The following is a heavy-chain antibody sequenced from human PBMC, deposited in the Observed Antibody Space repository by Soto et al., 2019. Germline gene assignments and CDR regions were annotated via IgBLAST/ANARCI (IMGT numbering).Heavy chain of an antibody. CDR1: GDSISRGGYY. D-gene: IGHD3-10*01. CDR3: ARDPADRGDYFDY. Sequence: QVQLQESGPGLVKPSQTLSLTCTVSGDSISRGGYYWSWIRQHPGKGLEWIGYIYYTGSTYYNPSLKSRVTISVDTSKNQFSLKVSSVTAADTAVYYCARDPADRGDYFDYLGQGTLVTVSS. J-gene: IGHJ4*02. V-gene: IGHV4-31*03. CDR2: IYYTGST.